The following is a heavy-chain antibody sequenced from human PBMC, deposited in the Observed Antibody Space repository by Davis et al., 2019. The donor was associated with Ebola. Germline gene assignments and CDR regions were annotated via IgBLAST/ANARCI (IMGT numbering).Heavy chain of an antibody. CDR1: GYTLVGHG. J-gene: IGHJ4*02. Sequence: ASVTVSCKASGYTLVGHGINWVRQAPGQGLEWMGWISAYNGHTKYAQKVQDRVTMTTDTTTSTAYMELRRLRSDDTAVYYCAREVWDYWGQGSLVTVSS. CDR3: AREVWDY. CDR2: ISAYNGHT. D-gene: IGHD3-16*01. V-gene: IGHV1-18*04.